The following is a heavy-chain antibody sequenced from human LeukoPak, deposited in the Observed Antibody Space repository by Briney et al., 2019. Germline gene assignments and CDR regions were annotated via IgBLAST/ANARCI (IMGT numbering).Heavy chain of an antibody. CDR1: GGSISHYY. Sequence: KPSETLSLTCTVSGGSISHYYWSWIRQPPGKGLEWIGYIYTSGSTNYNPSLKSRVTISVDTSKNQFSLKLSSVTAADTAVYYCCRYSGSYEPYFDYWGQGTLVTVSS. D-gene: IGHD1-26*01. CDR2: IYTSGST. V-gene: IGHV4-4*09. CDR3: CRYSGSYEPYFDY. J-gene: IGHJ4*02.